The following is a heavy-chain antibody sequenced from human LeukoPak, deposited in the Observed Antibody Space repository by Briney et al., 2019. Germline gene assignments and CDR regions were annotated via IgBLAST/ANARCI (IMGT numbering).Heavy chain of an antibody. J-gene: IGHJ2*01. Sequence: PSETLSLTCIVSGGSMSSTDHFWGWIRQPPGKGLEWIGSFYYTGTIFYSPSLESRGTISIDTSKYQFSLKIRSVTAADTAVYYCARQGVVPNKAGWYFDLWGRGALVTVSS. CDR3: ARQGVVPNKAGWYFDL. CDR2: FYYTGTI. CDR1: GGSMSSTDHF. V-gene: IGHV4-39*01. D-gene: IGHD3-10*01.